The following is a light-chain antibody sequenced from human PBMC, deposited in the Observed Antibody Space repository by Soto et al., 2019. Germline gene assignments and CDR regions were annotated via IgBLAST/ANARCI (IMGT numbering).Light chain of an antibody. J-gene: IGKJ4*01. CDR1: QSISSY. CDR2: AAP. CDR3: QQLSRYPLT. V-gene: IGKV1-39*01. Sequence: DIQMTQSPSSLSASVADGVTITCRASQSISSYLNWYQQKPGKAPKLLIYAAPSLQSGVPSRFSGSGSGTEFTLTISSLQPEDFATYYCQQLSRYPLTFGGGTKVDTK.